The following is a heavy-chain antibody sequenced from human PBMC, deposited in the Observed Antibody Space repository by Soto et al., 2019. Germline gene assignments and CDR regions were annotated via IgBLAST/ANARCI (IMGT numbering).Heavy chain of an antibody. D-gene: IGHD2-15*01. CDR1: GYTFTSYV. V-gene: IGHV1-18*01. CDR2: ISAYNGNT. J-gene: IGHJ4*02. CDR3: ARRRVGVVVVAAFTPFDY. Sequence: GASVKVSCKASGYTFTSYVISWVRQAPGQGLEWMGWISAYNGNTNYAQKLQGRVTMTTDTSTSTAYMELRSLRSEDTAVYYCARRRVGVVVVAAFTPFDYWGQGTLVTVSS.